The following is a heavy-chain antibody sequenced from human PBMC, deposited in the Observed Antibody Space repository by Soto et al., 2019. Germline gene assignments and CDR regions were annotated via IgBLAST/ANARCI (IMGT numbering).Heavy chain of an antibody. J-gene: IGHJ4*02. V-gene: IGHV4-59*01. CDR3: ARDRRYYDSSGYRTGYFDY. D-gene: IGHD3-22*01. CDR2: IYYSGST. CDR1: GGSISSYY. Sequence: SETLSLTCTVSGGSISSYYWSWIRQPPGKGLEWIGYIYYSGSTNYNPSLKSRVTISVDTSKNQFSLKLSSVTAADTAVYYCARDRRYYDSSGYRTGYFDYWGQGTLVTVSS.